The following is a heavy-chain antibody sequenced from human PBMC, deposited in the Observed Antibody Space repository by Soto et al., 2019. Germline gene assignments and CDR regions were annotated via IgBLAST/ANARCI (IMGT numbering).Heavy chain of an antibody. Sequence: GESLKISCQCSVYTFSNFWIAWVRQLPGKGLEWMGIIYPGDYETRYSPSFHGKVTISADRSIGTAYLQWSSLEASDSAFYFCARSPRSSPYFDYWGQGALVTVSS. CDR1: VYTFSNFW. D-gene: IGHD6-13*01. J-gene: IGHJ4*02. CDR2: IYPGDYET. V-gene: IGHV5-51*01. CDR3: ARSPRSSPYFDY.